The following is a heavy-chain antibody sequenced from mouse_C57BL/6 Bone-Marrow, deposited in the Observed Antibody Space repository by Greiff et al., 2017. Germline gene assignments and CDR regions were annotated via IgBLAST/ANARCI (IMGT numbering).Heavy chain of an antibody. Sequence: EVMLVESGGGLVQPGGSMKLSCVASGFTFSNYWMNWVRQSPEKGLEWVAQIRLKSDNYATHYSESVKGRFTISRDVSKSSVYLQMNNLRSEDTGIYYCTDEMDYWGQGTSGTVSS. CDR2: IRLKSDNYAT. CDR3: TDEMDY. CDR1: GFTFSNYW. V-gene: IGHV6-3*01. J-gene: IGHJ4*01.